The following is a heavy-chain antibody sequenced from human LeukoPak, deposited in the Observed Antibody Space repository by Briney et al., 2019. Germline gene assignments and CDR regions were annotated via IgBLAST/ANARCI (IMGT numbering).Heavy chain of an antibody. CDR3: ARDLLAAPDYYYYMDV. V-gene: IGHV4-34*01. J-gene: IGHJ6*03. D-gene: IGHD6-6*01. Sequence: KGLEWIAEISHSGGINYNPSLKSRVTISIDTSKNQFSLKLSSVTAADTAVYYCARDLLAAPDYYYYMDVWGKGTTVTVSS. CDR2: ISHSGGI.